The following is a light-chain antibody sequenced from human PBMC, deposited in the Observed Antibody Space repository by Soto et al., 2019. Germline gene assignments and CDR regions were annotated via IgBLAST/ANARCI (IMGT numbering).Light chain of an antibody. CDR3: QQYNNWPPVT. Sequence: EIVMTQSPATLSVSPGERATLSCRASQSVSSKLAWYQQKPAQAPRLVIYGASTRATGIPARFSGSGSGTEFTLTISGLQSEDFAVYYCQQYNNWPPVTFGGGTKVEIK. J-gene: IGKJ4*01. V-gene: IGKV3-15*01. CDR1: QSVSSK. CDR2: GAS.